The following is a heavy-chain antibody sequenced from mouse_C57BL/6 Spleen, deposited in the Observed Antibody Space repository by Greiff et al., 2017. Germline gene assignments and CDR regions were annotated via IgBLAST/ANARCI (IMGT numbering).Heavy chain of an antibody. CDR3: AIAYYFDY. Sequence: SFPVSSTSSGSPFPSSWMHWVKPRPGQGLEWIGRIHPSDSDTNYNQKFKGKATLTVDTSSSTAYMQLSSLTSEDSAVYYCAIAYYFDYWGQGTPLTVSS. J-gene: IGHJ2*01. CDR2: IHPSDSDT. CDR1: GSPFPSSW. V-gene: IGHV1-74*01.